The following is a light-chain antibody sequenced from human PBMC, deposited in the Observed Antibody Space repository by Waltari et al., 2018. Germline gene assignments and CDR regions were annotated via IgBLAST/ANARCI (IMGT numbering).Light chain of an antibody. J-gene: IGLJ3*02. V-gene: IGLV1-47*01. Sequence: QSVVTQPPSASRTAGQQVTIPCAGRTSTIGVTDVYWYQHPQGAAPKLFIYNNDQRPSGVPDRFSASKSGTSASLAISGLRSEDEADYYCVAWDDTLRGRVFGGGTKLTVL. CDR3: VAWDDTLRGRV. CDR1: TSTIGVTD. CDR2: NND.